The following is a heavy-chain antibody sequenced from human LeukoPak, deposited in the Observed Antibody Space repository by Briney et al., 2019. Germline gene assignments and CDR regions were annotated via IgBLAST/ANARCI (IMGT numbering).Heavy chain of an antibody. V-gene: IGHV1-69*05. D-gene: IGHD3-22*01. J-gene: IGHJ3*02. CDR2: IIPIFGTA. CDR3: AVVIADAFDI. CDR1: GGTFSSYA. Sequence: ASVKVSCKASGGTFSSYAISWVRQAPGQGLEWMGRIIPIFGTANYAQKFQGRVTITTDESTSTAYVELSSLRSEDTAVYYCAVVIADAFDIWGQGTMVTVSS.